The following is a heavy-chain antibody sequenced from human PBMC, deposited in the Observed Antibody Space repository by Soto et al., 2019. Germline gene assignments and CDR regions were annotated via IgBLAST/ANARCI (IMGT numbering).Heavy chain of an antibody. CDR1: GYTFTGYY. D-gene: IGHD3-22*01. V-gene: IGHV1-2*02. J-gene: IGHJ4*02. CDR3: ARSPFYYDSSGLDY. CDR2: INPNSGGT. Sequence: QVQLVQSGAEVKKPGASVKVSCKASGYTFTGYYMHWVRQAPGQGLEWMGWINPNSGGTNYAQKFQGRVTMTRDTSISTAYRERGRLRYDDTAVYYCARSPFYYDSSGLDYGAQGTLVTVSS.